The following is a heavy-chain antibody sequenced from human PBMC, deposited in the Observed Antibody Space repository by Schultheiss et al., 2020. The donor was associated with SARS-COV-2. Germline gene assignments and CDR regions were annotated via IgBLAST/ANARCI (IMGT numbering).Heavy chain of an antibody. CDR1: GYTFTGYY. CDR2: IIPIFGTA. D-gene: IGHD6-13*01. V-gene: IGHV1-69*13. Sequence: SVKVSCKASGYTFTGYYLHWVRQAPGQGLEWMGGIIPIFGTANYAQKFQGRVTITADESTSTAYMELSSLRSEDTAVYYCARERSSGVYYFDYWGQGTLVTVSS. CDR3: ARERSSGVYYFDY. J-gene: IGHJ4*02.